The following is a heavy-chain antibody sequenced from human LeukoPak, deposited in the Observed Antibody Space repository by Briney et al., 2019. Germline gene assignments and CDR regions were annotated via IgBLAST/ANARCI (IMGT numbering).Heavy chain of an antibody. CDR3: AKDIATGNRLYYFDY. D-gene: IGHD1-14*01. V-gene: IGHV3-9*01. CDR2: ISWNSGSI. Sequence: GRSLRLSCAASGFTFDDYAMHWVRQAPGEGLEWVSGISWNSGSIGYADSVKGRFTISRGNAKNSLYLQMNSLRAEDTALYYCAKDIATGNRLYYFDYWGQGTLVTVSS. J-gene: IGHJ4*02. CDR1: GFTFDDYA.